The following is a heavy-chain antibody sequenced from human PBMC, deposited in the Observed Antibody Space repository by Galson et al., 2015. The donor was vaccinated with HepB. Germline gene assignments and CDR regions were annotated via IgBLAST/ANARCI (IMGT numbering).Heavy chain of an antibody. D-gene: IGHD3-10*01. J-gene: IGHJ4*02. CDR2: ISYDGRNQ. Sequence: SLRLSCAASGFTFSSFPMHWVRQAPGKGLEWVAVISYDGRNQYYADSVKGRFTISRDNSKNTLYLQMNSLRPDDTAVYYCASAGGALRGVPNGHYFDYWGQGTLVTVSS. V-gene: IGHV3-30*04. CDR1: GFTFSSFP. CDR3: ASAGGALRGVPNGHYFDY.